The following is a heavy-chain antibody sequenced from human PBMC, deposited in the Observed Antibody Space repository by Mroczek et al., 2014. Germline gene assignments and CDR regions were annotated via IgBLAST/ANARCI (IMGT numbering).Heavy chain of an antibody. CDR1: GGSISSGDYY. Sequence: QVQLQESGPGLVKPSQTLSLTCTVSGGSISSGDYYWSWIRQPPGKGLEWIGYIYYSGSTYYNPSLKSRVTISVDTSKNQFSLKLSSVTAADTAVYYCARDAPVTTPDYYYGMDVWGQGTTVTVSS. V-gene: IGHV4-30-4*01. J-gene: IGHJ6*02. D-gene: IGHD4-17*01. CDR2: IYYSGST. CDR3: ARDAPVTTPDYYYGMDV.